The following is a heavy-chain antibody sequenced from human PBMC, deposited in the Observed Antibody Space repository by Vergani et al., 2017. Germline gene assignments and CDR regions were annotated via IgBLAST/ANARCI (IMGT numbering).Heavy chain of an antibody. CDR1: GFTFTSSA. J-gene: IGHJ3*02. V-gene: IGHV1-58*01. D-gene: IGHD3-22*01. CDR3: AAEEAYYDSSGYYFLGYAFDI. CDR2: IVVGSGNT. Sequence: QLVQSGAEVKKPGASVKVSCKASGFTFTSSAVQWVRQARGQRLEWIGWIVVGSGNTNYAQKFQERVTITRDMSTSTAYMELSSLRSEATAVYYCAAEEAYYDSSGYYFLGYAFDIWGQGTMVTGSS.